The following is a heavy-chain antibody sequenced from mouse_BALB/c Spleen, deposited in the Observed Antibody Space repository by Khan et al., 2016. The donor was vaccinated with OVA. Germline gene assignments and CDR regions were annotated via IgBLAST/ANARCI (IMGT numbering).Heavy chain of an antibody. CDR3: TRSGYGTFAY. Sequence: QVQLQQSGTELVKPGASVRLSCKAPGYTFTSYYMYWVKQRPGQGLEWIGEINPSDGDSNFNENFKSKATLTVDKSSTTAYMQLSSLTSEDSAVYYCTRSGYGTFAYWGQGTLVTVSA. CDR2: INPSDGDS. D-gene: IGHD4-1*01. V-gene: IGHV1-53*01. J-gene: IGHJ3*01. CDR1: GYTFTSYY.